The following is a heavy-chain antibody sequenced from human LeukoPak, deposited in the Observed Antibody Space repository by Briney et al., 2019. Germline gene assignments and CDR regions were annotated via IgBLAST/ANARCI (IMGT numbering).Heavy chain of an antibody. D-gene: IGHD3-16*01. V-gene: IGHV4-30-2*05. CDR2: IYHSGST. J-gene: IGHJ4*02. CDR3: ARDKLGYFDY. CDR1: GGSISSGGYS. Sequence: SETLSLTCAVSGGSISSGGYSWSWIRQPPGKGLEWIGYIYHSGSTYYNPSLKSRVTISVDTSKNQFSLKLSSVTAADTAVYYCARDKLGYFDYWGQGTLVTVSS.